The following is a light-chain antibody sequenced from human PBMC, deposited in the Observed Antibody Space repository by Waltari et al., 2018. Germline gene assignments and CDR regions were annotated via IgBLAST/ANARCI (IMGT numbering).Light chain of an antibody. CDR1: RSISYTKNY. CDR3: QQYYSNPT. J-gene: IGKJ1*01. V-gene: IGKV4-1*01. CDR2: WSS. Sequence: DIILTQSPETLAVSLGERATIHCKSSRSISYTKNYLSWYQQQPGQAPTLLICWSSTRDFVVPDRCSGSGSGAYFPLTIDGLQAEDVAVYYCQQYYSNPTFGQGTKVQIK.